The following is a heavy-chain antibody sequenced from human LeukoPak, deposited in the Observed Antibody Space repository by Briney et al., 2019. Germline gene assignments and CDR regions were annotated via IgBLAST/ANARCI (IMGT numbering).Heavy chain of an antibody. CDR3: ARDWVYKIDY. V-gene: IGHV3-74*01. Sequence: GGSLRLSCAASGFTFSDHYMDWVRRTPGKGLVWVSRISHDGFISYADSVKGRFTISRDNAKNTLILQMNSLRAEDTAVYYCARDWVYKIDYWGRGTLVTVSS. D-gene: IGHD5-24*01. CDR1: GFTFSDHY. J-gene: IGHJ4*02. CDR2: ISHDGFI.